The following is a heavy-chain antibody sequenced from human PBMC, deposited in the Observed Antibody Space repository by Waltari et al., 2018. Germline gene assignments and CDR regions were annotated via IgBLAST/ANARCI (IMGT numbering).Heavy chain of an antibody. CDR2: IYYSWST. V-gene: IGHV4-39*07. Sequence: QLQLQESGPGLVKPSETLSLTCTVSGGSISSSSYYWGWIRQPPGKGLEWIGSIYYSWSTYYNPSLKSRVTISVDTSKNQFSLKLSSVTAADTAVYYCARDTNRSLGYWGQGTLVTVSS. CDR3: ARDTNRSLGY. D-gene: IGHD2-8*01. J-gene: IGHJ4*02. CDR1: GGSISSSSYY.